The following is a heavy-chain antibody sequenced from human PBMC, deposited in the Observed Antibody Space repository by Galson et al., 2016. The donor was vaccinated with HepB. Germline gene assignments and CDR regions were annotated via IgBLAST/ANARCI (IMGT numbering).Heavy chain of an antibody. J-gene: IGHJ4*02. V-gene: IGHV3-13*01. CDR1: GFIFSDYD. CDR2: IDSAGNK. D-gene: IGHD2-2*01. CDR3: ARALLGGGAGGSDTVAVPSAMDH. Sequence: SLRLSCAASGFIFSDYDMHWVRQVTGKSLEWVSAIDSAGNKFYPGPVKGRFTTSRENAKNYLYLQMNGLRAGDTAVYYCARALLGGGAGGSDTVAVPSAMDHWGQGTLVTVTS.